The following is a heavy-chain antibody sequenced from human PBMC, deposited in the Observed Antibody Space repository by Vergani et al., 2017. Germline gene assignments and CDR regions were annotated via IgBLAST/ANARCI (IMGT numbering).Heavy chain of an antibody. CDR3: ARDLLPGTLLLLAY. CDR1: GFTVSSNY. J-gene: IGHJ4*02. D-gene: IGHD1-7*01. Sequence: VQLVESGGGLVQPGGSLRLSCAASGFTVSSNYMTWIRQAPGKGLEWISYISGSGHTKYYADSVKGRFAISRDNAKNSLYLQMNNLRVEDTAVYYCARDLLPGTLLLLAYWGQGTLISVSS. V-gene: IGHV3-11*04. CDR2: ISGSGHTK.